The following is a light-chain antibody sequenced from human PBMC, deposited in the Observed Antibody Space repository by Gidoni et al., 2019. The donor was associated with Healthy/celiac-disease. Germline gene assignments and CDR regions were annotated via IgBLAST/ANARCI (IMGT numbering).Light chain of an antibody. J-gene: IGLJ3*02. Sequence: SYELTQPPSVSVSTGQTARITCSGDALPKQYAYWYQQKPGQAPVLVIYKDSERPSGIPERFSGSSSGKTVTLTISGVQAEDEADYYCQSADSSGTLWVFGGGTKLTVL. CDR3: QSADSSGTLWV. V-gene: IGLV3-25*03. CDR1: ALPKQY. CDR2: KDS.